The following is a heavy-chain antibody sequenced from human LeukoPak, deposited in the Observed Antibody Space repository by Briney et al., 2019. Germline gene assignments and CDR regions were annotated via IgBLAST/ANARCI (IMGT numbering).Heavy chain of an antibody. CDR1: GGSISSYY. J-gene: IGHJ6*04. CDR3: ARQLLWFGELSHYYYYGMDV. D-gene: IGHD3-10*01. V-gene: IGHV4-59*05. CDR2: IYYSGST. Sequence: NPSETLSLNCTVSGGSISSYYWSWIRQPPGKGLEWIGGIYYSGSTYYNPSLKSRVTISVDTSKNQLSLKLSSVTAADTAVYYCARQLLWFGELSHYYYYGMDVWGKGTTVTVSS.